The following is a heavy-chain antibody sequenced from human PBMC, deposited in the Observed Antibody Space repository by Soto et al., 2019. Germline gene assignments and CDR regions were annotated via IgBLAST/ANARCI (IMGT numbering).Heavy chain of an antibody. CDR1: GASFSGYY. V-gene: IGHV4-34*01. D-gene: IGHD3-9*01. J-gene: IGHJ6*02. Sequence: SETLSLTCAVYGASFSGYYWSWIRQPPGKGLEWIGEIKHSGSTNNNPSLKSRVTISVDTSKNQFSLKLSSVTAADTAVYYCARRRSLRYFDWTYYYYGMDVWGQGTTVTVSS. CDR2: IKHSGST. CDR3: ARRRSLRYFDWTYYYYGMDV.